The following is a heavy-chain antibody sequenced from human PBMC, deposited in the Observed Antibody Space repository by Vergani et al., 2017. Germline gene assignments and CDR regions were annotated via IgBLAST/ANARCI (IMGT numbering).Heavy chain of an antibody. D-gene: IGHD4-23*01. CDR1: GYSFTSYW. V-gene: IGHV5-10-1*01. CDR2: IDPSDSYT. J-gene: IGHJ5*02. Sequence: VQLVQSGAEVKKPGASVKVSCKASGYSFTSYWISWVRQMPGKGLEWMGRIDPSDSYTNYSPSFQGHVTISADKSISTAYLQWSSLKASDTAMYYCARQGLGGNSGSDWFDTWGQGTLVTVSS. CDR3: ARQGLGGNSGSDWFDT.